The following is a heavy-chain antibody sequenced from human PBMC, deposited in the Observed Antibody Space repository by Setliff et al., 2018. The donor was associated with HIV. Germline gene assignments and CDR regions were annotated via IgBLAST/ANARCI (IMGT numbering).Heavy chain of an antibody. CDR3: ARGDYYDSSGDVRALDY. V-gene: IGHV1-69*10. CDR2: IIPLLGIA. Sequence: ASVKVSCKASGGTFSSYAISWGRQAPGQGLEWMGGIIPLLGIANYAQKFQGRVTITADESTSTAYMELSSLRSEDTAVYYCARGDYYDSSGDVRALDYWGQGTLVTVS. D-gene: IGHD3-22*01. J-gene: IGHJ4*02. CDR1: GGTFSSYA.